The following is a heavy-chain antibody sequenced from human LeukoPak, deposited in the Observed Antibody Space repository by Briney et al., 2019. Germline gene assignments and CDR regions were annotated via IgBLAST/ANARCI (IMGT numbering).Heavy chain of an antibody. D-gene: IGHD3-10*01. CDR2: INPNSGGT. J-gene: IGHJ4*02. Sequence: ASVRVSCKASGCTLTDYYIHWVRQAPGQGLEWMGRINPNSGGTNYAQKFQGRVTMTRDTPINTVYLKLTSLRSTDTALYYCARALGVGFAEDVYYFDFWGQGSLVTVSS. CDR1: GCTLTDYY. CDR3: ARALGVGFAEDVYYFDF. V-gene: IGHV1-2*06.